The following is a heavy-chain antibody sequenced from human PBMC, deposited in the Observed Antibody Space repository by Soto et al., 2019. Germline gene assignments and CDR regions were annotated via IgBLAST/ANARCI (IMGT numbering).Heavy chain of an antibody. CDR2: IYYSGST. Sequence: SETLSLTCTVSGGSISIYYWSWIRQPPGKGLEWIGYIYYSGSTNYNPSLKIRVTISVDTSKNQFSLKLSSVTAADTAVYYCARGVGIAVFYYYYGMDVWGQGTTVNVSS. CDR1: GGSISIYY. CDR3: ARGVGIAVFYYYYGMDV. J-gene: IGHJ6*02. D-gene: IGHD6-19*01. V-gene: IGHV4-59*01.